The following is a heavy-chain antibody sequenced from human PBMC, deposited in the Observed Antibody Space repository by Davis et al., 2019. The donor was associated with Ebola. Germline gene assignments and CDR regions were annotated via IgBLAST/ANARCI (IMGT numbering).Heavy chain of an antibody. J-gene: IGHJ6*02. CDR3: AKIMSYYYGMDV. V-gene: IGHV1-69*13. Sequence: AASVKVSCKASGYIFSNNDINWVRQATGQGLEWMGGIIPIFGTANYAQKFQGRVTITADESTSTAYMELSSLRSEDTAVYYCAKIMSYYYGMDVWGQGTTVTVSS. CDR1: GYIFSNND. CDR2: IIPIFGTA.